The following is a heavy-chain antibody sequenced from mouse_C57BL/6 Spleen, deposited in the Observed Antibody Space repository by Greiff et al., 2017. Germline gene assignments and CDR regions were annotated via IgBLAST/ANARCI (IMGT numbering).Heavy chain of an antibody. CDR1: GYAFSSSW. Sequence: VQLQQSGPELVKPGASVKISCKASGYAFSSSWMNWVKQRPGKGLEWIGRIYPGDGDTNYNGKFKGKATLTADKSSSTAYMQLSSLTSEDSAVYFCARCGYDDYFDGWGQGTTLTVSS. CDR3: ARCGYDDYFDG. CDR2: IYPGDGDT. V-gene: IGHV1-82*01. D-gene: IGHD2-3*01. J-gene: IGHJ2*01.